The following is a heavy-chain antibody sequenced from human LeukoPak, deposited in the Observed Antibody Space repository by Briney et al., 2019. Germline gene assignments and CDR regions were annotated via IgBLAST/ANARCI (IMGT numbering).Heavy chain of an antibody. V-gene: IGHV4-30-2*01. CDR1: GDSISSGDYS. Sequence: SETLSLTCAVSGDSISSGDYSWSWLRQPPGKGLEWIGYIFHSGNSYYNPSLKSRVTISVDKSKNQFSLRLTSVTAADTAVYYCARELWFVNAPGSWLDLWGQGTLVTVSS. J-gene: IGHJ5*02. CDR3: ARELWFVNAPGSWLDL. CDR2: IFHSGNS. D-gene: IGHD3-10*01.